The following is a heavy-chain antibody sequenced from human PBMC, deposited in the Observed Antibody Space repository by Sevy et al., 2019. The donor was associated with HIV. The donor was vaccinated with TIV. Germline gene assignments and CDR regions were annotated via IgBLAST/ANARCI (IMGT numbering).Heavy chain of an antibody. D-gene: IGHD6-19*01. V-gene: IGHV3-21*01. J-gene: IGHJ4*01. CDR1: GLTFSNDN. Sequence: GGSLRLPCAASGLTFSNDNMNWVRQAPGKGLEWVSFISSESGYIYYADSVKGRFSISRDNAKNSLYLQMNSLRAEDTAVYYCARDGKVPVPGLYYFDYWGHGTLVTVSS. CDR3: ARDGKVPVPGLYYFDY. CDR2: ISSESGYI.